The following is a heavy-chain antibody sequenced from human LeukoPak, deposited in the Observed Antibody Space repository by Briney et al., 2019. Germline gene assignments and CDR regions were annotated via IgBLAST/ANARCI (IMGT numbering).Heavy chain of an antibody. CDR3: ARQGYASWPDAFDI. CDR1: GYSFTSYW. J-gene: IGHJ3*02. CDR2: IYPGDSDA. V-gene: IGHV5-51*01. Sequence: GESLKISCETSGYSFTSYWIGWVRQMPGKGLEWMGIIYPGDSDARYSPSFQGQVTISADKSISTAYLQWSSLKASDTAMYYCARQGYASWPDAFDIWGQGTMVTVSS. D-gene: IGHD2-2*01.